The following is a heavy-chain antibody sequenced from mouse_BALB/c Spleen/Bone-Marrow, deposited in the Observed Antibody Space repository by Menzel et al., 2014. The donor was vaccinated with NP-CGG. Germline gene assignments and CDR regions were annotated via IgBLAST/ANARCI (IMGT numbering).Heavy chain of an antibody. CDR3: SRLGYYGGFAH. Sequence: EVKLLESGGGLVQPGGSLKLSCAASGFDFXRYWMSWVRQAPGKGLQWIGEINPDSSTINYTPSLKDKFIISRDNAKNTLYLQMSKVRSEDTGLYYCSRLGYYGGFAHWGQGTLVTVSA. D-gene: IGHD2-3*01. V-gene: IGHV4-1*02. CDR1: GFDFXRYW. J-gene: IGHJ3*01. CDR2: INPDSSTI.